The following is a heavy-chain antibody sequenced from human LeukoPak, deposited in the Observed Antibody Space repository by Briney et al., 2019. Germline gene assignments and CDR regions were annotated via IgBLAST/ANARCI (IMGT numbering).Heavy chain of an antibody. J-gene: IGHJ4*02. V-gene: IGHV4-59*01. D-gene: IGHD6-13*01. Sequence: PSVTLSLTCSVSGGSISSYYWSWIRQPPGKGLEWIGYIHYSGTTNYNPSLESRVAISVDTSNNQFSLRLSSVTAADTAVYYCARSAFLVTAPGLYYFDYWGQGTLVAASS. CDR3: ARSAFLVTAPGLYYFDY. CDR2: IHYSGTT. CDR1: GGSISSYY.